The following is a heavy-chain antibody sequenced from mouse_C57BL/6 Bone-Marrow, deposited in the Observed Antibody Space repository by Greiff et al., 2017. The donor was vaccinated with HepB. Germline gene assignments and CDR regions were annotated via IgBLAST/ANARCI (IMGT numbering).Heavy chain of an antibody. J-gene: IGHJ3*01. Sequence: VKLMESGAELARPGASVKLSCKASGYTFTSYGISWVKQRTGQGLEWIGEIYPRSGNTYYNEKFKGKATLTADKSSSTAYMELRSLTSEDSAVYFCARGYDPRWFAYWGQGTLVTVSA. V-gene: IGHV1-81*01. CDR2: IYPRSGNT. D-gene: IGHD2-10*02. CDR3: ARGYDPRWFAY. CDR1: GYTFTSYG.